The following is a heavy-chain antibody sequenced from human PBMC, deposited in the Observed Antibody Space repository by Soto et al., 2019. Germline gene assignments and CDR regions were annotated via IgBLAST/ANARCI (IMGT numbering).Heavy chain of an antibody. D-gene: IGHD3-16*01. J-gene: IGHJ6*02. CDR1: GFTFSSYN. CDR2: ISNSGSYI. Sequence: EVQLVESGGGLVQPGESLRLSCAASGFTFSSYNMNWVRQAPGKGLEWVSFISNSGSYINYADSVKGRFTISRDSAKSSVYLQMNSLRDEYTAVYYCARGLIMVDVWGQGTTVTVSS. V-gene: IGHV3-48*02. CDR3: ARGLIMVDV.